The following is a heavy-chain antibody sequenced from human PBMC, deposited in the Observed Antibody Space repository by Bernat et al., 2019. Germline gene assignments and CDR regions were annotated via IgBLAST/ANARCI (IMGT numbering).Heavy chain of an antibody. V-gene: IGHV1-69*08. D-gene: IGHD3-3*01. J-gene: IGHJ3*02. CDR1: GGTFSSYT. CDR2: IIPILGIA. Sequence: QVQLVQSGAEVKKPGSSVKVSCKASGGTFSSYTISWVRQAPGQGLEWMGRIIPILGIANYAQKCQGRVTITADKSTSTAYMELSSLRSEDTAVYYCARDIPLGSGLQSDAFDIWGQGTMVTVSS. CDR3: ARDIPLGSGLQSDAFDI.